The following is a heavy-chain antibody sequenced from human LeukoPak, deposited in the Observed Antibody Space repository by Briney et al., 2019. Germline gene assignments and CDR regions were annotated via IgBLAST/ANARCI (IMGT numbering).Heavy chain of an antibody. Sequence: ASGKASCKPSGATFSSYAISWVRQAPGQGLEWMGGIIPIFGTANSAQKFQGRVTIPADESTSTAYMELSSLRSEDTAVYYCASDLSRGASNWGQGTLVTVSS. V-gene: IGHV1-69*13. J-gene: IGHJ4*02. CDR1: GATFSSYA. CDR3: ASDLSRGASN. CDR2: IIPIFGTA.